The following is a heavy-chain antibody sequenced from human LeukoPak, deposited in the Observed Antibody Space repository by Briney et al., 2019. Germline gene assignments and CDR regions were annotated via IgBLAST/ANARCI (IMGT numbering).Heavy chain of an antibody. Sequence: GGSLRLSCAASGFTFSSYGMHWVRQAPGKGLEWVAFIRYVGSNKYYADSVKGRFTISRDNSKNTLYLQMNSLRAEDTAVYYCAKDQQWLVNFIDYWGQGTLVTVSS. CDR1: GFTFSSYG. V-gene: IGHV3-30*02. J-gene: IGHJ4*02. CDR3: AKDQQWLVNFIDY. D-gene: IGHD6-19*01. CDR2: IRYVGSNK.